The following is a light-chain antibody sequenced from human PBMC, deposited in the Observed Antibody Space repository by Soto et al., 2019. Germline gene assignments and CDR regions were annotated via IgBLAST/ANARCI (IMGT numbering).Light chain of an antibody. Sequence: QSVLTQPSSLSASPGASASLTCTLRSGINVGTYRIYWYQQKPGSPPQYLLRYKSDSDKQQGSGVPSRFSGSKDASANAGILLISGLQSEDEADYYCSSYISSSTYVFGTGTKLTVL. CDR2: YKSDSDK. CDR3: SSYISSSTYV. V-gene: IGLV5-45*03. J-gene: IGLJ1*01. CDR1: SGINVGTYR.